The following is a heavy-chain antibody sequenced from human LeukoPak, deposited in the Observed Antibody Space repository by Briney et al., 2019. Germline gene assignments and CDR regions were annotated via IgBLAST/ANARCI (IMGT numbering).Heavy chain of an antibody. CDR3: ATSWGPDTSAFRWGRDGMDV. CDR1: GLTFNNYA. CDR2: ISKSGNHT. Sequence: GGSLRLSCAVSGLTFNNYAMSWVRQAPGKGLEWVSAISKSGNHTYYAASAKGRFTIYRDNSKNTQYLQMNSLRAEDTAVYYCATSWGPDTSAFRWGRDGMDVWGQGTTVIVS. V-gene: IGHV3-23*01. J-gene: IGHJ6*02. D-gene: IGHD3-16*01.